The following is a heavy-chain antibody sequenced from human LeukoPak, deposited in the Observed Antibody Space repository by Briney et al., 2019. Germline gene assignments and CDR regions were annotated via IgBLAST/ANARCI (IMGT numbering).Heavy chain of an antibody. Sequence: SETLSLTCTVSGGSISSYYWGWIRQPPGKGLEWIGSIYYSGSTYYNPSLKSRVTISVDTSKNQFSLKLSSVTAADTAVYYCARHYYDSSYTPFDYWGQGTLVTVSS. D-gene: IGHD3-22*01. CDR2: IYYSGST. V-gene: IGHV4-39*07. CDR3: ARHYYDSSYTPFDY. CDR1: GGSISSYY. J-gene: IGHJ4*02.